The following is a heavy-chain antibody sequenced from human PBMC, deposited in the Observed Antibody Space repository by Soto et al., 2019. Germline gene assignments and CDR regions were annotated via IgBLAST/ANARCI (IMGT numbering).Heavy chain of an antibody. J-gene: IGHJ6*02. CDR2: ISGSSGST. V-gene: IGHV3-23*01. CDR1: GFTLSDHA. CDR3: VKDCGCSSSWYYGLDV. D-gene: IGHD6-6*01. Sequence: EVQLLESGGGLVQPGGSLRLSCAASGFTLSDHAMKWVRQAPGKWLEWVSAISGSSGSTHYADSVKGRFTISRDISKITLYLQMNSLRADDTALYYDVKDCGCSSSWYYGLDVWGQGTTVTVSS.